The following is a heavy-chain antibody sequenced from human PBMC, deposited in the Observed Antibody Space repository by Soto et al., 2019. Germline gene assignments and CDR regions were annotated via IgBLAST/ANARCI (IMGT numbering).Heavy chain of an antibody. D-gene: IGHD3-3*01. CDR1: GGSISSYY. CDR2: IYYSGST. J-gene: IGHJ6*03. CDR3: ARLRVYDFWSGYYMDV. V-gene: IGHV4-59*08. Sequence: PSETLSLTCTVSGGSISSYYWILIRQPPGKGLEWIGYIYYSGSTNYNPSLKSRVTISVDTSKNQFSLKLSSVTAADTAVYYCARLRVYDFWSGYYMDVWGKGTTVTVSS.